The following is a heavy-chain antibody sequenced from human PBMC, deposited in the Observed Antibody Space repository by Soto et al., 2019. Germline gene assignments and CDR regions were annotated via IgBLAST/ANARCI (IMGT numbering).Heavy chain of an antibody. Sequence: GGSLRLSCAASGFTFSSYSMNWVRQAPGKGLEWVSSISSSSSYIYYADSVKGRFTISRDNAKNSLYLQMNSLRAEDTAVYYCARDSYDSSGYSTPFAYWGQGTLVTVSS. J-gene: IGHJ4*02. CDR2: ISSSSSYI. D-gene: IGHD3-22*01. CDR3: ARDSYDSSGYSTPFAY. V-gene: IGHV3-21*01. CDR1: GFTFSSYS.